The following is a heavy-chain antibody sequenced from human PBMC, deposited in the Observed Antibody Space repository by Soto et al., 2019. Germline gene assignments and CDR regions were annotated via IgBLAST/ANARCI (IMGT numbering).Heavy chain of an antibody. CDR3: ARAGGVVVAAHVDY. V-gene: IGHV4-34*01. J-gene: IGHJ4*02. Sequence: QVQLQQWGAGLLKPSETLSLTCAVYGGSFSGYYWSWIRQPPGKGLEWIGEINHSGSTNYNPSLKSQLTISVDTSKNQFSLKLSSVTAADTAVYYCARAGGVVVAAHVDYWGQGTLVTVSS. CDR2: INHSGST. CDR1: GGSFSGYY. D-gene: IGHD2-15*01.